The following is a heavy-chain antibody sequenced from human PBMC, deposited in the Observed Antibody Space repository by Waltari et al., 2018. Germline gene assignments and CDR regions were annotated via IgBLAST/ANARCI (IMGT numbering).Heavy chain of an antibody. Sequence: EVQLVESGGGLVQPGGSLRLSCAASGFTFSSYELNWVSQAPGKGLECVAYISSSGSTMYYAEYVKGRFTSARDNAKNSLYLQMNSRRAEDTAVDNCARDRYYDRSGSLDWGQGTLVTVSS. V-gene: IGHV3-48*03. CDR3: ARDRYYDRSGSLD. D-gene: IGHD3-22*01. J-gene: IGHJ4*02. CDR2: ISSSGSTM. CDR1: GFTFSSYE.